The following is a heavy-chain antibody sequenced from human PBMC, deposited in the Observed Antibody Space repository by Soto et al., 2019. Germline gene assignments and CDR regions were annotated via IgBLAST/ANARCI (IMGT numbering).Heavy chain of an antibody. CDR2: ISYDGSNK. Sequence: GGSLRLSCAASGFTFSSYGMHWVRQAPGKGLEWVAVISYDGSNKYYADSVKGRFTISRDNSKNTLYLQMNSLRAEDTAVYYCVKDDGIAARSYFDYWGQGTLVTVSS. V-gene: IGHV3-30*18. CDR3: VKDDGIAARSYFDY. J-gene: IGHJ4*02. CDR1: GFTFSSYG. D-gene: IGHD6-6*01.